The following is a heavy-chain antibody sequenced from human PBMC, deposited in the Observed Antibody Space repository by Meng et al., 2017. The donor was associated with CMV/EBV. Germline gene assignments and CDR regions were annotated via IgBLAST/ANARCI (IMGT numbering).Heavy chain of an antibody. CDR3: ARGNYQYYAMDV. CDR1: GDSVTSGCYF. CDR2: VYYTGKT. V-gene: IGHV4-61*01. Sequence: SETLSLTCSVSGDSVTSGCYFWSWLRQPPGKGLEWIGYVYYTGKTNYNSSLKSRVTISLDTSQKQFSLKLKSVTAADTAVYYCARGNYQYYAMDVWGQGTTVTVSS. J-gene: IGHJ6*02.